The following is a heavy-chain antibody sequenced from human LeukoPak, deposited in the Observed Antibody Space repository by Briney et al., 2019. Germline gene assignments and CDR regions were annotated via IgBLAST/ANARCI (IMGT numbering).Heavy chain of an antibody. CDR1: GFTFDDYA. CDR3: AKDRGDQGSDAFDV. CDR2: ISWNSGSI. Sequence: PGRSLRLSCAASGFTFDDYAMHWVRQAPGKGLEWVSGISWNSGSIGYADSVKGRFTISRDNAKNSLYLQMNSLRAEDMALYYCAKDRGDQGSDAFDVWGQGTMVTVSS. J-gene: IGHJ3*01. V-gene: IGHV3-9*03. D-gene: IGHD2-21*01.